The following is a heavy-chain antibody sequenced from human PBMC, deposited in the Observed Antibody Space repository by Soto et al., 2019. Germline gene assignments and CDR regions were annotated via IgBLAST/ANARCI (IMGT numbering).Heavy chain of an antibody. J-gene: IGHJ6*03. CDR3: ARGVTIGGPGYYYYMDV. D-gene: IGHD2-21*02. CDR1: GGSFSGYY. CDR2: INHSGST. Sequence: SETLSLTCAVYGGSFSGYYWSWIRQPPGKGLEWIGEINHSGSTNYNPSLKSRVTISVDTSKNQFSLKLSSVTAADTALYYCARGVTIGGPGYYYYMDVWGKGTTVTVSS. V-gene: IGHV4-34*01.